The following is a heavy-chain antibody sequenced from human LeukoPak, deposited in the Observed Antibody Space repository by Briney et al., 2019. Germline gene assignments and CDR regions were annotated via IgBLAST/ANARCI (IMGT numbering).Heavy chain of an antibody. D-gene: IGHD3-22*01. CDR1: GGTFSSYA. J-gene: IGHJ4*02. CDR3: ARDQDDYYDSSGYYWYFDY. V-gene: IGHV1-69*05. Sequence: ASVKVSCKASGGTFSSYAISWVRQAPGQGLEWMGRIIPIFGTANYAQKFQGRVTITTDESTSTAYMELSSLRSEDTAVYYCARDQDDYYDSSGYYWYFDYWAREPWSPSPQ. CDR2: IIPIFGTA.